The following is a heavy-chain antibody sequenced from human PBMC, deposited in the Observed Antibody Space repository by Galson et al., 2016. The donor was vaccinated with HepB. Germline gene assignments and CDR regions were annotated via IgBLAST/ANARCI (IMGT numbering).Heavy chain of an antibody. J-gene: IGHJ1*01. CDR1: GFTFSSYA. CDR3: AKVIPSTIIIINALDS. Sequence: LRLSCAASGFTFSSYAMSWVRQAPGKGLEWVSSISHNSAGAYYADSVKGRFTIPRDNSKNPLYLQMNSLRAEDTALYYCAKVIPSTIIIINALDSWGQGTLVTVSS. CDR2: ISHNSAGA. D-gene: IGHD3-10*01. V-gene: IGHV3-23*01.